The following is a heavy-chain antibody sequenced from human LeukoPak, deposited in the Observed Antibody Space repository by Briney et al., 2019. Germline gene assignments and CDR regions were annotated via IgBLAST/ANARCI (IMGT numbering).Heavy chain of an antibody. J-gene: IGHJ4*02. D-gene: IGHD3-16*01. CDR2: IIPIFGIA. CDR1: GGTFSSYA. CDR3: ATPSGGSRRYFDY. V-gene: IGHV1-69*04. Sequence: ASVKVSCKASGGTFSSYAISWVRQAPGQGLELMGRIIPIFGIANYAQRFQGRVTITADKSTSTAYMELSSLRSEDTAVYYCATPSGGSRRYFDYWGQGTLVTVSS.